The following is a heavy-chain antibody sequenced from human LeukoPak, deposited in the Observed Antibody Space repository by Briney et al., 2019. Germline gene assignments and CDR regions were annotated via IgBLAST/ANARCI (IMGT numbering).Heavy chain of an antibody. Sequence: SETLSLTCAVYGGSFSGYYWSWIRQPPGKGLEWIGEINHSGSTNYNPSLKSRVTISVDTSKNQFSLKLSSVTAADTAVYYCARGGRNFRGMGYYYYGMDVWGQGTTATVSS. J-gene: IGHJ6*02. CDR2: INHSGST. CDR3: ARGGRNFRGMGYYYYGMDV. D-gene: IGHD6-13*01. V-gene: IGHV4-34*01. CDR1: GGSFSGYY.